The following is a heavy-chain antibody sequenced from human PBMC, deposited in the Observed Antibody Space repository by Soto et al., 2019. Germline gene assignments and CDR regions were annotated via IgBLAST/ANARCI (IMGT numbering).Heavy chain of an antibody. Sequence: ASVKVSCKASGGTFSSYAISWVRQAPGQGLEWMGGIIPIFGTANYAQKFQGRVTITADKSTSTAYMELSSLRSEDTAVYYCASGQSDPSSGYYFAYYFDYWGQGTLVTVSS. V-gene: IGHV1-69*06. CDR3: ASGQSDPSSGYYFAYYFDY. CDR1: GGTFSSYA. J-gene: IGHJ4*02. D-gene: IGHD3-22*01. CDR2: IIPIFGTA.